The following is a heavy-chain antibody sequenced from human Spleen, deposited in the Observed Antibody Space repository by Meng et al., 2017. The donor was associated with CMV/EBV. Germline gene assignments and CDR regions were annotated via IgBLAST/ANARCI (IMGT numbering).Heavy chain of an antibody. CDR3: ARADYGGNDFDY. Sequence: VSGGSISSGGYYWCWIRQHPGQGLEWIGYIYYSGSTYYNPSLKSRVTISVDTSKNQFSLKLSSVTAADTAVYYCARADYGGNDFDYWGQGTLVTVSS. CDR1: GGSISSGGYY. CDR2: IYYSGST. D-gene: IGHD4-23*01. J-gene: IGHJ4*02. V-gene: IGHV4-31*02.